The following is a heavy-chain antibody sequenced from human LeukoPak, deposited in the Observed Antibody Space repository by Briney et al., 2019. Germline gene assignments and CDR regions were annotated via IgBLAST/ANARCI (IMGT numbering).Heavy chain of an antibody. V-gene: IGHV4-34*01. CDR2: INHSGST. CDR3: ARIRRWSGLLP. J-gene: IGHJ4*02. Sequence: SETLSVTRAVYGGSFSTYYWSWIRQPPGKGLEWIGEINHSGSTNYNPSLKSRVTISVDTSKNQFSLKLSSVTAADTAVYYCARIRRWSGLLPWGQGTLVTVSS. CDR1: GGSFSTYY. D-gene: IGHD3-3*01.